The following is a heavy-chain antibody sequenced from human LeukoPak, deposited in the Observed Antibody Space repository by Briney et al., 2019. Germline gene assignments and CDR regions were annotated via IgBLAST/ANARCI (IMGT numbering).Heavy chain of an antibody. Sequence: PQASVKVSCEASGYTFTSYYMHWVRQAPGQGLEWMGIINPSGGSTSYAQKFQGRVTMTRDMSTSTVYKELSSLRSEDTAVYYCARVPAATPYFDYWGQGTLVTVSS. D-gene: IGHD2-2*01. CDR1: GYTFTSYY. J-gene: IGHJ4*02. V-gene: IGHV1-46*01. CDR2: INPSGGST. CDR3: ARVPAATPYFDY.